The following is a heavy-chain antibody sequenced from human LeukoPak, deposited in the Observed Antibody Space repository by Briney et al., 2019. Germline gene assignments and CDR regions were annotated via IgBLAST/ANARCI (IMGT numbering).Heavy chain of an antibody. CDR2: INHSGST. D-gene: IGHD2-2*01. CDR1: GGSLNGYY. V-gene: IGHV4-34*01. Sequence: SETLSLTCAVYGGSLNGYYWSRIRQPPGKGLEWIGEINHSGSTNYNPSLKSRVTISVDTSKNQFSLKLSSVTAADTAVYYCAREGYCSSTSCYYYYYYMDVWGKGTTVTVSS. CDR3: AREGYCSSTSCYYYYYYMDV. J-gene: IGHJ6*03.